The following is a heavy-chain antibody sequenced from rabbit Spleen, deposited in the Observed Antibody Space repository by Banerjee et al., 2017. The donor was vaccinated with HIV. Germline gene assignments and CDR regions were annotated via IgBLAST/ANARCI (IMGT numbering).Heavy chain of an antibody. D-gene: IGHD1-1*01. CDR3: ARDLVGVIGWNFYL. Sequence: QEQLEESGGDLVKPEGSLTLTCTASGFSFSNKYVMCWVRQAPGKGLEWIGCINTRSGETVYATWAKGRLTISRTSSTTVALRMTSLTAADRATYFCARDLVGVIGWNFYLWGPGTLVTVS. CDR2: INTRSGET. J-gene: IGHJ4*01. V-gene: IGHV1S45*01. CDR1: GFSFSNKYV.